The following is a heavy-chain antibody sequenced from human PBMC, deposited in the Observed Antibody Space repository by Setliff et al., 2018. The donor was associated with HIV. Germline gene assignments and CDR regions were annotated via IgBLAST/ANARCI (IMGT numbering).Heavy chain of an antibody. CDR3: ARTYYYGSGGLNWFDP. Sequence: PGASLKISCKGSGYSFTSYWIGWVRQMPGKGLEWMGIIYPGDSDTRYSPSFQGQVTISADESISTAYLQWSSLKASDTAMYYCARTYYYGSGGLNWFDPWGQGTLVTVS. D-gene: IGHD3-10*01. J-gene: IGHJ5*02. CDR2: IYPGDSDT. CDR1: GYSFTSYW. V-gene: IGHV5-51*01.